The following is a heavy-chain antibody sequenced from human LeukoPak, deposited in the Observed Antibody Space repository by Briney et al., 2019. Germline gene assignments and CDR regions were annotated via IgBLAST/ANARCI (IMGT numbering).Heavy chain of an antibody. CDR1: GGSISSHY. V-gene: IGHV4-59*11. Sequence: PSETLSLTCTVSGGSISSHYWSWIRRPPGKGLEWIGYIYYSGSTNYNPSLKSRVTISVDTSKNRFSLKLSSVTAADTAVYYCARFFGAALYYFDYWGQGTLVTVSS. J-gene: IGHJ4*02. CDR3: ARFFGAALYYFDY. D-gene: IGHD6-6*01. CDR2: IYYSGST.